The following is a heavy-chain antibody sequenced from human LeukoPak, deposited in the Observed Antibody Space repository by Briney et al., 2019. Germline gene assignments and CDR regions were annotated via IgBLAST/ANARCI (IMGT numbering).Heavy chain of an antibody. Sequence: SETLSLTCTVSGGSVSRGGYYWNWIRQHPGKGLEWIGFTSYSEGTYYNPSLMSRITISVDRSQNQFSLKMRDVTAADTAVYFCATADWQSFYFDSWGQGVLVAVSS. CDR1: GGSVSRGGYY. D-gene: IGHD2-21*01. V-gene: IGHV4-31*03. CDR3: ATADWQSFYFDS. CDR2: TSYSEGT. J-gene: IGHJ4*02.